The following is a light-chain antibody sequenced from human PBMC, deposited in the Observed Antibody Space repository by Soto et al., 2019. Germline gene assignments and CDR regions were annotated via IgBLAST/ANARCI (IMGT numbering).Light chain of an antibody. CDR2: DAS. CDR3: QQRSNWPSGT. V-gene: IGKV3-11*01. J-gene: IGKJ1*01. Sequence: EIVLTQSPATLSLSPGERATLSCRASQSVSSYLAWYQQKPGQAPRLLIYDASNRATGIPARFSGSGSGTDFTLTISSLEPEDFAVYSCQQRSNWPSGTFGQGTKV. CDR1: QSVSSY.